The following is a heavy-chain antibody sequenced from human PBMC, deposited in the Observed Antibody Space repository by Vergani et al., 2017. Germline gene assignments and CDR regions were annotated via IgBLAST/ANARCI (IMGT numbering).Heavy chain of an antibody. CDR3: VKVGRSEVACTFGAFDI. D-gene: IGHD6-19*01. V-gene: IGHV3-23*01. CDR1: GFTFIMHA. CDR2: LSASDRRT. Sequence: EVQLLESGGDLVQPGGSLRLSCAASGFTFIMHAMSWVRQAPGKGLEWVSTLSASDRRTHYADSVKGRFTISRDISKNTLFLHMNSLRPEDTAVYYCVKVGRSEVACTFGAFDIWGRGRMLAVSS. J-gene: IGHJ3*02.